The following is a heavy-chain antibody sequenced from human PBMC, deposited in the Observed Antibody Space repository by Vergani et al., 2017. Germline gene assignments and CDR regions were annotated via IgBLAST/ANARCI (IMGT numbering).Heavy chain of an antibody. V-gene: IGHV3-30*18. CDR3: AKGIIAVAGTEYFQH. J-gene: IGHJ1*01. Sequence: QVQLVESGGGVVQPGRSLRLSCAASGFTFSSYGMHWVRQAPGKRLEWVAVISYDGSNKYYADSVKGRFTISRDNSKNTLYLQMNSLRAEDTAVYYCAKGIIAVAGTEYFQHWGQGTLVTVSS. D-gene: IGHD6-19*01. CDR2: ISYDGSNK. CDR1: GFTFSSYG.